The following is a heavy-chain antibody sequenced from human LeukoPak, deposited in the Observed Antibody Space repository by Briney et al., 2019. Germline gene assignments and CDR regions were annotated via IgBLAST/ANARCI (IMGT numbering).Heavy chain of an antibody. V-gene: IGHV3-23*01. CDR2: ISGSGGST. CDR3: AKDESSSWYELLLLDY. CDR1: GFTFSSYA. Sequence: GGSLRLSCAASGFTFSSYAMSWVRQAPGKGLEWVSAISGSGGSTYYADSVKGRFTISRDNSKNTLYLQMNSLRAEDTAVYYCAKDESSSWYELLLLDYLGQGTLVTVSS. J-gene: IGHJ4*02. D-gene: IGHD6-13*01.